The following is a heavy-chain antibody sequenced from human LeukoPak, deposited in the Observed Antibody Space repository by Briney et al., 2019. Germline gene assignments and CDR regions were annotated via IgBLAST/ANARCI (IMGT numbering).Heavy chain of an antibody. J-gene: IGHJ4*02. CDR1: GFTFSSYS. CDR2: ISSSSSYI. CDR3: ARGNYDFWSGPHDY. Sequence: GGSLRLSCAASGFTFSSYSMNWVRQAPGKGLEWVSSISSSSSYIYYADSVKGRFTISRDNAKNSLCLQMNSLRAEDTAVYYCARGNYDFWSGPHDYWGQGTLVTVSS. D-gene: IGHD3-3*01. V-gene: IGHV3-21*01.